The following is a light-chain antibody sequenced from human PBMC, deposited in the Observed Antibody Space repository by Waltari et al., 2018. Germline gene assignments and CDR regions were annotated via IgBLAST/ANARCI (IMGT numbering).Light chain of an antibody. J-gene: IGKJ4*01. CDR3: QQVNTFAPT. Sequence: QLTQSPSSLSASVGDRVTINYRTSQDFSSYLVWYQHKPGKAPKPLIYAASELKSGVPSRFNGSGSETKFTLTIRSLEPEDFATYYCQQVNTFAPTFGGGTKVDI. V-gene: IGKV1-9*01. CDR2: AAS. CDR1: QDFSSY.